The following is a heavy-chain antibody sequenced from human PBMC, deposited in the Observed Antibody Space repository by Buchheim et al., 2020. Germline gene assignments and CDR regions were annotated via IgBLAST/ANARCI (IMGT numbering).Heavy chain of an antibody. CDR3: ARAKEYYDFWSGYSPYYYYGMDV. V-gene: IGHV1-8*01. J-gene: IGHJ6*02. CDR2: MNPNSGNT. CDR1: GYTFTSYD. D-gene: IGHD3-3*01. Sequence: QVQLVQSGAEVKKPGASVKVSCKASGYTFTSYDINWVRQATGQGLEWMGWMNPNSGNTGYAQKFQGRVTMTRNTSISTAYMELSSLRSEDTAVYYWARAKEYYDFWSGYSPYYYYGMDVWGQGTT.